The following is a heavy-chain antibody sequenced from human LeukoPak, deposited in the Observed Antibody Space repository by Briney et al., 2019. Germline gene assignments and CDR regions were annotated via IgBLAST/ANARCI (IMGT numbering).Heavy chain of an antibody. D-gene: IGHD2-2*01. CDR3: ATAKYQLPGGEFDP. Sequence: PGGSLRFSCAAPGFTFSSYAMSWVRQAPGKGLEWVSAISGSGGSTYYADSVKGRFTISRDNSKNTLYLQMNSLRAEDTAVYYCATAKYQLPGGEFDPWGQGTLVTVSS. V-gene: IGHV3-23*01. J-gene: IGHJ5*02. CDR2: ISGSGGST. CDR1: GFTFSSYA.